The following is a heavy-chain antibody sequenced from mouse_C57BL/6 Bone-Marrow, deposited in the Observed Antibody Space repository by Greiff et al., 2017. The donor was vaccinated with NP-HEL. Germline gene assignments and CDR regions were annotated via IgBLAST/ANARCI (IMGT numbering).Heavy chain of an antibody. J-gene: IGHJ2*01. CDR2: ISSGGSYT. CDR1: GFTFSSYG. Sequence: EVKLVESGGDLVKPGGSLKLSCAASGFTFSSYGMSWVRQTPDKRLEWVATISSGGSYTYYPDSVKGRFTISRDNAKNTLYLQMSSLKSEDTAMYYCARYPYFDYWGQGTTLTVSS. CDR3: ARYPYFDY. V-gene: IGHV5-6*02.